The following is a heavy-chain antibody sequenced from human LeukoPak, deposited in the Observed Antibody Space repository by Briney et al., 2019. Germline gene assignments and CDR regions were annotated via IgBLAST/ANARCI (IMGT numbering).Heavy chain of an antibody. CDR3: AREYYYDNSGYYRPYDYYYMDV. CDR1: GGSFSGYY. Sequence: SETLSLTCAVYGGSFSGYYWSWIRQPPGKGLEWIGEINHSGSTNYNPSLKSRVTISVDTSKNRFSLKLSSVTAADTAVYYCAREYYYDNSGYYRPYDYYYMDVWGKGTTVTISS. D-gene: IGHD3-22*01. V-gene: IGHV4-34*01. CDR2: INHSGST. J-gene: IGHJ6*03.